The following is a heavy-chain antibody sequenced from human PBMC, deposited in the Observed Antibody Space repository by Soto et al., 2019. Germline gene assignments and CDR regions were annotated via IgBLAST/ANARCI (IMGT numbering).Heavy chain of an antibody. CDR1: GFTFSSYA. D-gene: IGHD6-19*01. V-gene: IGHV3-23*01. CDR3: ASFRSGWYYFDY. Sequence: GGSLRLSCTASGFTFSSYAMTWVRQAPGRGLEGVSGITASGGRTFYADSVKGRFTISRDNSRSTLYLQMNSLRAEDTAVYYCASFRSGWYYFDYWGQGTLVTVSS. CDR2: ITASGGRT. J-gene: IGHJ4*02.